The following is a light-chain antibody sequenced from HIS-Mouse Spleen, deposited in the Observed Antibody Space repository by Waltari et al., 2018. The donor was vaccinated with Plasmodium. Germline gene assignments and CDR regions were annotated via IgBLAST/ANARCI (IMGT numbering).Light chain of an antibody. CDR1: SSDVGSYNL. Sequence: QSALTQPASVSGSPGQSITISCTGTSSDVGSYNLVSWYQQHPGKAPKLMIYEGSKRTSGVSNRFAGFKSGNTACLTSAGLQAEDEADYYCCSYAGSSTFVVFGGGTKLTVL. V-gene: IGLV2-23*03. CDR2: EGS. J-gene: IGLJ2*01. CDR3: CSYAGSSTFVV.